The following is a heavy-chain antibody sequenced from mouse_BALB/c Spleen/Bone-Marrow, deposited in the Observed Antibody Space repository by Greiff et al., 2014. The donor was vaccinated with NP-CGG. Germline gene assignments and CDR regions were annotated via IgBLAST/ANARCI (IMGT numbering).Heavy chain of an antibody. D-gene: IGHD2-2*01. V-gene: IGHV1-62-2*01. CDR2: FYPGRGSI. J-gene: IGHJ3*01. CDR1: GYTLTEYI. CDR3: GRQEDRLRAWFGY. Sequence: QVQLQQPGAELVKPGASVKLSCKASGYTLTEYIIHWVKQRSGQGLEWIGWFYPGRGSIKYNEKFRDEATLTADKSSSTVYMVLSRLTSEDSAVYFCGRQEDRLRAWFGYWGQGTLVTVSA.